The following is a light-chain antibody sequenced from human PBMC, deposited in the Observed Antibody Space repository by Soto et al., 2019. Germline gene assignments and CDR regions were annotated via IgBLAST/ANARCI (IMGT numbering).Light chain of an antibody. V-gene: IGLV2-23*01. J-gene: IGLJ3*02. CDR3: CSYAGSSTSWV. CDR1: ISDVGSYDL. CDR2: EGS. Sequence: QSALTQPASVSGSPGQSITISCTGTISDVGSYDLVSWYQQHPGKAPKLMIYEGSKRPSGVSSRFSGSKSGNTASLTISGLQAEDEADYYCCSYAGSSTSWVFGGGTKLTGL.